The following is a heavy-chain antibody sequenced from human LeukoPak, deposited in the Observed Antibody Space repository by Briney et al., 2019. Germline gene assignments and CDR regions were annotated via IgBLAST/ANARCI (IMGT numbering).Heavy chain of an antibody. V-gene: IGHV1-69*04. D-gene: IGHD2/OR15-2a*01. CDR1: GGTFSSYA. Sequence: SVKVSCKASGGTFSSYAISWVRQAPGQGLEWMGRIIPILGIANYAQKFQGRVTITTDKSTSTAYMELSSLRSEDTAVYYCARDLYPSMKPDYWGQGTLVIVSS. J-gene: IGHJ4*02. CDR3: ARDLYPSMKPDY. CDR2: IIPILGIA.